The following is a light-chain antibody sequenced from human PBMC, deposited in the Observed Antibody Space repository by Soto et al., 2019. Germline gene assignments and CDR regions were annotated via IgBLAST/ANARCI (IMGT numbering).Light chain of an antibody. V-gene: IGKV3-15*01. J-gene: IGKJ2*01. Sequence: EVVLTQSPATLSVSPGERATLSCRASQTVSRSLAWYQQKSGQAPRLLIYGASTRATGIPGRFSGSGSGTDFTLTISSLQSEDFAVYYCQQYIDWPPYTFGQGTKVEIK. CDR1: QTVSRS. CDR2: GAS. CDR3: QQYIDWPPYT.